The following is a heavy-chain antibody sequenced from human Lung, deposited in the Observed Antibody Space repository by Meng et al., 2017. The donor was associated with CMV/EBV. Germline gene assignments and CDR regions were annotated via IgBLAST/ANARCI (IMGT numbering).Heavy chain of an antibody. V-gene: IGHV1-2*02. J-gene: IGHJ4*02. D-gene: IGHD5-24*01. Sequence: ASVKVSXKASGYTFTGHYMHWVRQAPGQGLEWMGWIHPNTGGTNYAQNFQGRVTLTRDTSIRTVYMELSSLRSDDTAMYYCARGSFRDGYNRPLGYWGQGTLVTVSS. CDR1: GYTFTGHY. CDR3: ARGSFRDGYNRPLGY. CDR2: IHPNTGGT.